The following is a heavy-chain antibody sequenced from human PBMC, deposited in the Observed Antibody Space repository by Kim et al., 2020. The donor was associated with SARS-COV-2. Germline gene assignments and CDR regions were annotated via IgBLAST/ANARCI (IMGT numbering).Heavy chain of an antibody. Sequence: GGSLRLSCAASGFTFDDYAMHWVRQAPGKGLEWVSGIRWNSGVIGYADSVKGRFTISRDNAKNSLYLQMNSLRVEDRAMYYCAKGDFGSEGGWRDFDYWGQGTLVTVSS. CDR2: IRWNSGVI. J-gene: IGHJ4*02. CDR1: GFTFDDYA. CDR3: AKGDFGSEGGWRDFDY. D-gene: IGHD3-3*01. V-gene: IGHV3-9*01.